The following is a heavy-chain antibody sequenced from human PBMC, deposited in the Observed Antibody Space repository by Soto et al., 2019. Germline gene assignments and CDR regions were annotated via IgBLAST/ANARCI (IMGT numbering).Heavy chain of an antibody. CDR2: INNSGNT. CDR3: ARDPRGVASTFYYGLDF. D-gene: IGHD3-3*01. CDR1: GGSISSGGYY. Sequence: PSETLSLTCAVSGGSISSGGYYWSWIRQHPGKGLEWIGYINNSGNTYYNPSLKSRATISVDTSKNQFSLKLTSVTAADTAVYYCARDPRGVASTFYYGLDFWGQGTTVTVSS. J-gene: IGHJ6*02. V-gene: IGHV4-31*11.